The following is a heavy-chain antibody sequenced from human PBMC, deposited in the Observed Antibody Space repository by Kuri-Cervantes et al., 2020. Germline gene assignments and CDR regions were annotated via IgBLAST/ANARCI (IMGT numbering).Heavy chain of an antibody. Sequence: GSLRLSCTVSGGSISSYYWSWIRQPPGKGLEWIGYIYYSGSTNYNPSLKSRVTISVDTSKNQFSLKLSSVTAADTAVYYCASAGYDFWSGYTDYWGQGTLVTVSS. CDR1: GGSISSYY. J-gene: IGHJ4*02. D-gene: IGHD3-3*01. CDR2: IYYSGST. V-gene: IGHV4-59*08. CDR3: ASAGYDFWSGYTDY.